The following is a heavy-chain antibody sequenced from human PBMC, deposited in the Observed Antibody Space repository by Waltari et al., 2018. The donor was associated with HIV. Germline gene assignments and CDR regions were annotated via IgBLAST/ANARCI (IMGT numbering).Heavy chain of an antibody. CDR1: GFTFSRSS. Sequence: EVQLVESGGGMVTPGGSLRLSCAASGFTFSRSSMTWVRQAPGKGLEWVSSISSSSSYIYYADSVKGRFTNSRDNAKNSLYLQMNSLRDEDTAVYYCARGRSSGYYHHDAFDIWGQGTMVTVSS. D-gene: IGHD3-22*01. CDR3: ARGRSSGYYHHDAFDI. V-gene: IGHV3-21*01. CDR2: ISSSSSYI. J-gene: IGHJ3*02.